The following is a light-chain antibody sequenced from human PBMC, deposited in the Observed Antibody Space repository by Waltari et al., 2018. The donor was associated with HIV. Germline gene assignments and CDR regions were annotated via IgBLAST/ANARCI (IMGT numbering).Light chain of an antibody. CDR2: RNN. J-gene: IGLJ3*02. CDR3: AAWDDSLNGPV. CDR1: SSNIGPNS. V-gene: IGLV1-47*01. Sequence: QSVVTQPPSASATPGQRVTISCSGSSSNIGPNSVYWYKQLPGTAPKMLIYRNNQRPSGVPDRFSGSKPGTSASLAITGLRSEDEADYYCAAWDDSLNGPVFGGGTKLTV.